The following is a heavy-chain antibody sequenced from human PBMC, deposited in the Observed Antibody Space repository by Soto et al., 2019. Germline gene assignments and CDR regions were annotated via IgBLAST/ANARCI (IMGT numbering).Heavy chain of an antibody. D-gene: IGHD6-19*01. CDR3: ARVRSTMAGTFTQVRCMDV. J-gene: IGHJ6*02. CDR1: GGTFSSYA. CDR2: IIPIFGTA. Sequence: ASVKVSCKASGGTFSSYAISWVRQAPGQGLEWMGGIIPIFGTANYAQKFQGRVTITADESTSTAYMELSSLRSEDTAVYYCARVRSTMAGTFTQVRCMDVWGQGTTVTVSS. V-gene: IGHV1-69*13.